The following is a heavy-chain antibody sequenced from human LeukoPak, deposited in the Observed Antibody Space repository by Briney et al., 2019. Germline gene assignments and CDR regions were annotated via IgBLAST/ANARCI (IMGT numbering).Heavy chain of an antibody. Sequence: PSETLSLTCTVSGGSISSYYWSWIRQPPGKGLEWIGYIYYSGSTNYNPSLKSRVTISVDTSKNQLSLKLSSVTAADTAVYYCARGGYCSGGSCLGPAFDLWGRGTLVTVSS. CDR1: GGSISSYY. CDR3: ARGGYCSGGSCLGPAFDL. J-gene: IGHJ2*01. V-gene: IGHV4-59*01. CDR2: IYYSGST. D-gene: IGHD2-15*01.